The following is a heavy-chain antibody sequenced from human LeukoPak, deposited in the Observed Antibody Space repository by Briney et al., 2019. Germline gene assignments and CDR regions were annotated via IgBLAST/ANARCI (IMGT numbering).Heavy chain of an antibody. CDR3: ARLSDSSAYGAFDI. Sequence: GGSLRLSCAASGFTVSSNYMGWVRQAPGKGLEWVSILYSGGTTYYPDSVKGRFTTSRDNSQNTLYLQMDSLRAEDTAVYYCARLSDSSAYGAFDIWGQGTMVTVSS. CDR1: GFTVSSNY. D-gene: IGHD3-22*01. V-gene: IGHV3-66*02. CDR2: LYSGGTT. J-gene: IGHJ3*02.